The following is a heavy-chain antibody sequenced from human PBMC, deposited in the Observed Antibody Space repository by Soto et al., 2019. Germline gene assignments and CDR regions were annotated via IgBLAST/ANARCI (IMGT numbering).Heavy chain of an antibody. CDR2: ISGSGSTI. D-gene: IGHD3-22*01. CDR1: GFTFSSYA. J-gene: IGHJ4*02. CDR3: AKVFYYYDSSGYYYFDY. V-gene: IGHV3-23*01. Sequence: VGSLRLSCAASGFTFSSYAVSWVRQAPGEGPEWISSISGSGSTIYYADSGKGRFTIARDNSKNTLYLQMSSLRAEDTAVYYCAKVFYYYDSSGYYYFDYGGQGTLVTVSS.